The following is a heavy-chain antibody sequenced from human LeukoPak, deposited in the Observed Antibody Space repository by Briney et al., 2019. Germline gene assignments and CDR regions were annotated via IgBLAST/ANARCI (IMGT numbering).Heavy chain of an antibody. Sequence: SQTLSLTCAISGDSVSSNSAAWNWIRQSPSRGLEWLGRTYYRSKWISDYAVSVKSRITINADTSKNQFSLQVNSVTPEDTAVYYRARKGTVTTPFDYWGQGILVTVSS. CDR3: ARKGTVTTPFDY. CDR1: GDSVSSNSAA. D-gene: IGHD1/OR15-1a*01. J-gene: IGHJ4*02. V-gene: IGHV6-1*01. CDR2: TYYRSKWIS.